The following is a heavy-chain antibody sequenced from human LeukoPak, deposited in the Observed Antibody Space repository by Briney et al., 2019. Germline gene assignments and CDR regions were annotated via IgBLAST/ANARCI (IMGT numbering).Heavy chain of an antibody. CDR1: GFTFSSYA. CDR2: ISGSGGST. J-gene: IGHJ3*02. V-gene: IGHV3-23*01. Sequence: PGGSLRLSCAASGFTFSSYAMSWVRQAPGKGLEWVSAISGSGGSTYYADSVKGRFTISRDNSKNTLYLQMNSLRAEDTAVYYCAKEGIVVVPAAMQGDAFDIWGQGTMVTVSS. CDR3: AKEGIVVVPAAMQGDAFDI. D-gene: IGHD2-2*01.